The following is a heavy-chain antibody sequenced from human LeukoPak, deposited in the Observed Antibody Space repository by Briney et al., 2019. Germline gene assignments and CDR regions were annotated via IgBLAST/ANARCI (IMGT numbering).Heavy chain of an antibody. V-gene: IGHV3-48*01. J-gene: IGHJ4*02. CDR3: ARDRIKSGSYYFDY. D-gene: IGHD1-26*01. Sequence: SGGSLRLSCAASAFTFSDYSMNWVRQAPGKGLEWVSYISGRSSTIYYADSVKGRFTISRDNAKNSMYLQMNSLRAEDTAVHYCARDRIKSGSYYFDYWGQGTRVTVSS. CDR2: ISGRSSTI. CDR1: AFTFSDYS.